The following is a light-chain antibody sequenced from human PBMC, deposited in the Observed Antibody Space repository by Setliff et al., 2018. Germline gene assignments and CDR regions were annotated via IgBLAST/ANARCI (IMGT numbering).Light chain of an antibody. J-gene: IGLJ1*01. V-gene: IGLV1-47*01. CDR3: AAWDNSLSGYV. CDR1: RPNIADNY. CDR2: RNN. Sequence: QSALTQPPSASGAPGQRVIISCSGSRPNIADNYVYWYQQLPGTAPKLLVNRNNQRPSGVPDRFSGSKSGTSASLAINGLRSEDGADYYCAAWDNSLSGYVFGTGTKVTV.